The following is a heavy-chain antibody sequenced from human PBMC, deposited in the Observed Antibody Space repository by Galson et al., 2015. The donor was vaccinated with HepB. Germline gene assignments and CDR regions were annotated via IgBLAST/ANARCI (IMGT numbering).Heavy chain of an antibody. CDR2: INPNSGGT. J-gene: IGHJ4*02. Sequence: SVKVSCKASGYTFTGYYMHWVRQAPGQGPEWMGRINPNSGGTNYAQKFQGRVTMTRDTSISTAYMELSRLRSDDTAVYYCARGGYNLYLAGYSGQGTLVTVSS. CDR3: ARGGYNLYLAGY. V-gene: IGHV1-2*06. D-gene: IGHD5-24*01. CDR1: GYTFTGYY.